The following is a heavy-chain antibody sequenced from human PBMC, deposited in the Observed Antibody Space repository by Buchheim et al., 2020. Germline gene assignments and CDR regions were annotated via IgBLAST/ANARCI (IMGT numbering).Heavy chain of an antibody. V-gene: IGHV4-59*01. Sequence: QVQLQESGPGLVKPSETLSLTCTVSGGSISSYYWSWIRQPPGKGLEWIGYIYHSGSTNYIPSLKSRVTISIDQSKNQFSLKLSSVTAADTAVYYCARDIDYWGQGTL. CDR2: IYHSGST. CDR1: GGSISSYY. J-gene: IGHJ4*01. CDR3: ARDIDY.